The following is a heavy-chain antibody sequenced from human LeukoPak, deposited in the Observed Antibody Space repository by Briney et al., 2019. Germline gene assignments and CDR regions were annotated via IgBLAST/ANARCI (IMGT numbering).Heavy chain of an antibody. Sequence: GGSLRLSCAASGFTFSTYWMSWVRQAPGKGLEWVANIDLDGSQKYYVDSVKGRFTVSRDNAENSLYLQINSLRADDTAVYYCARSDPKSTVDHWGQETLV. CDR1: GFTFSTYW. CDR2: IDLDGSQK. CDR3: ARSDPKSTVDH. V-gene: IGHV3-7*01. J-gene: IGHJ4*02.